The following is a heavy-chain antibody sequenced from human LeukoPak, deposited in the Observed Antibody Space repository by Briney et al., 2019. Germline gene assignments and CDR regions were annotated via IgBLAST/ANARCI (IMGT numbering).Heavy chain of an antibody. CDR2: MNPNSGNT. Sequence: ASVKVSCKASGYTFTTYEIHWMRQAPGQGLEWMGWMNPNSGNTAYVQKFQGRVTMTRTTSINTAYMELSGLRSADTAVYYCARGASRSFDYWGQGTLVTVSS. CDR3: ARGASRSFDY. V-gene: IGHV1-8*02. J-gene: IGHJ4*02. CDR1: GYTFTTYE.